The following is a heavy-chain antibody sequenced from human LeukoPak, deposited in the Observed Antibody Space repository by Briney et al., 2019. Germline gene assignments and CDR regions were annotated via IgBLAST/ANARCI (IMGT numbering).Heavy chain of an antibody. CDR1: GYSFTSYW. CDR3: ARQPYYYDSSGYYPDAFDI. D-gene: IGHD3-22*01. Sequence: GSLKISCKGSGYSFTSYWIGWVRQMPGKGLEWMGIIYAGDSDSRFSPSFQGQVTISADKSISTAYLQWSSLKASDTAMYYCARQPYYYDSSGYYPDAFDIWGQGTMVTVS. CDR2: IYAGDSDS. V-gene: IGHV5-51*01. J-gene: IGHJ3*02.